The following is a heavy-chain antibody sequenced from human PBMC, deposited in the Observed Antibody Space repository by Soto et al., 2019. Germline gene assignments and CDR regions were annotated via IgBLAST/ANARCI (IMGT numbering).Heavy chain of an antibody. CDR2: ISGSGGST. CDR3: AKAYISGWSKFDP. Sequence: EVQLLESGGGLVQPGGSMRLSCAASGFTFSSYATSWVRQAPGKGLEWVSAISGSGGSTYYADSVKGRFTISRDNSKNTLYLQMNSLRAEDTAVYYCAKAYISGWSKFDPWGQGTLVTVSS. J-gene: IGHJ5*02. CDR1: GFTFSSYA. D-gene: IGHD6-19*01. V-gene: IGHV3-23*01.